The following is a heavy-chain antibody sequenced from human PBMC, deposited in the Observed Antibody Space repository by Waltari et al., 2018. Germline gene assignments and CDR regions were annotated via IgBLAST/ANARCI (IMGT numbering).Heavy chain of an antibody. CDR1: GVSLSSYY. V-gene: IGHV4-59*01. Sequence: QVQLQESGPGLVTSSETLSLTCAVSGVSLSSYYWAWILQPPGKGLEYIGYIYYIGNTHYNPSLKSRLTISWDPSKNEVSLNLRSVTAADTAVYYCAGYCASTSCYEYAFDLWGQGTAVNVSS. CDR3: AGYCASTSCYEYAFDL. CDR2: IYYIGNT. D-gene: IGHD2-2*01. J-gene: IGHJ3*01.